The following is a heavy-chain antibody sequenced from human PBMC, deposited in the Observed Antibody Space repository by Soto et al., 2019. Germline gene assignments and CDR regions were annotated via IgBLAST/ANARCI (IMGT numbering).Heavy chain of an antibody. Sequence: ASVKVSCKASGYTFTSYGISWVRQAPGQGLEWMGWISAYNGNTNYAQKLQGRVAMTTDTSTSTAYMELRSLRSDDTAVYYCARVFLSSVVQAAILGMDVWGQGTTGTVSS. CDR3: ARVFLSSVVQAAILGMDV. D-gene: IGHD2-2*01. CDR2: ISAYNGNT. V-gene: IGHV1-18*01. CDR1: GYTFTSYG. J-gene: IGHJ6*02.